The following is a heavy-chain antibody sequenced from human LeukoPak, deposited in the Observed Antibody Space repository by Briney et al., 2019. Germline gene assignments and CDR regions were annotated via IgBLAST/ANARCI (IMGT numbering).Heavy chain of an antibody. V-gene: IGHV4-38-2*02. CDR2: IYHSGSI. CDR1: GYSISNGYY. Sequence: SETLSLTCTVSGYSISNGYYWGWIRQPPGKGLEWIGSIYHSGSIYYNPSLKSRVTISVDTSKNQLSLKLSSVTAADTAVYYCARDPGLYGGNQYFDLWGRGTLVTVSS. D-gene: IGHD4-23*01. CDR3: ARDPGLYGGNQYFDL. J-gene: IGHJ2*01.